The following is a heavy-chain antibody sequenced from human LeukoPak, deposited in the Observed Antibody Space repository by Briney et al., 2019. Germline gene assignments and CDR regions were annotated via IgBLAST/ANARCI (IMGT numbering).Heavy chain of an antibody. V-gene: IGHV4-59*12. Sequence: SETLSLTCTVSGGSISSYYWSWIRQPPGKGLEWIGYIYYSGSTNYNPSLKSRVTISVDTSKNQFSLKLSSVTAADTAVYYCARDMGRTTVTTSYWFDPWGQGTLVTVSS. CDR3: ARDMGRTTVTTSYWFDP. D-gene: IGHD4-17*01. CDR1: GGSISSYY. J-gene: IGHJ5*02. CDR2: IYYSGST.